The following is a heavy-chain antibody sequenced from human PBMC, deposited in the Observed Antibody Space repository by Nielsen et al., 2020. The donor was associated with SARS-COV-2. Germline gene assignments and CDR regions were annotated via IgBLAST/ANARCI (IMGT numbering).Heavy chain of an antibody. CDR3: ARARTYYYGSGSYYNSLFFDY. Sequence: SETLSLTCTVSGGSISSGDYYWSWIRQPPGKGLEWIGYIYYSGSTYYNPSLKSRVTISVDTSKNQFSLKLSSVTAADTAVYYCARARTYYYGSGSYYNSLFFDYWGQGTLVTVSS. D-gene: IGHD3-10*01. V-gene: IGHV4-30-4*01. CDR1: GGSISSGDYY. CDR2: IYYSGST. J-gene: IGHJ4*02.